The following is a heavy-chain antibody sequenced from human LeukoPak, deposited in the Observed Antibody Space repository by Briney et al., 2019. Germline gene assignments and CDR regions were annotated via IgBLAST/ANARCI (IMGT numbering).Heavy chain of an antibody. CDR1: GYRFTKSW. CDR2: IYPDDSDT. D-gene: IGHD6-6*01. V-gene: IGHV5-51*01. CDR3: ARERSSQGYFDF. Sequence: GESLKISCKGSGYRFTKSWIGWVRQMPGKGLEWLGIIYPDDSDTRYSPSFQGQVTISADKSISTAYLQWSSLKASDTAMYYCARERSSQGYFDFWGQGTLVTVSS. J-gene: IGHJ4*02.